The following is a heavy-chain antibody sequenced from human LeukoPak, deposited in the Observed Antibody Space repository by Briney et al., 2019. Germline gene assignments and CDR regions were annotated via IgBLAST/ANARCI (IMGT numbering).Heavy chain of an antibody. D-gene: IGHD2-2*02. CDR1: GFTFSSYW. CDR2: IKQDGSEK. CDR3: ARVGLVVPAAISGYYFDY. Sequence: GGSLRLSCAASGFTFSSYWMSWVRQAPGKGLEWVANIKQDGSEKYYVDSVKGRFTISRDNAKNSLYLQMNSLRAEDMAVYYCARVGLVVPAAISGYYFDYWGQGTLVTVS. J-gene: IGHJ4*02. V-gene: IGHV3-7*01.